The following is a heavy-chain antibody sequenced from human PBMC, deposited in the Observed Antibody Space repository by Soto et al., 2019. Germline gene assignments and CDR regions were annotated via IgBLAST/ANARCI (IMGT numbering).Heavy chain of an antibody. J-gene: IGHJ6*01. CDR2: IYPGDSDT. Sequence: PGQSLKISCKGSGYSFTSYWISWVRQMPGKGLEWMGIIYPGDSDTRYSPSFQGQVTISADKSISTAYLQWSILKASDPAIYYCARRKVTSRWYYGMDVWRQGTTGTVAS. CDR1: GYSFTSYW. CDR3: ARRKVTSRWYYGMDV. V-gene: IGHV5-51*01. D-gene: IGHD2-15*01.